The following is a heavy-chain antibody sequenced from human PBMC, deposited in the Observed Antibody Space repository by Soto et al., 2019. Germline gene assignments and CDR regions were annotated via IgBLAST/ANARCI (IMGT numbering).Heavy chain of an antibody. Sequence: SDTLSLTCTVSGGSISSYYWSWIRQPPGKGLEWIGYIYHSGSTNYNPSLKSRVTISVDTSKNQFSLKLSSVTAADTAVYYCARQDLAVHNWFDPWGQGTLVTVSS. CDR3: ARQDLAVHNWFDP. D-gene: IGHD2-21*01. CDR2: IYHSGST. V-gene: IGHV4-59*08. J-gene: IGHJ5*02. CDR1: GGSISSYY.